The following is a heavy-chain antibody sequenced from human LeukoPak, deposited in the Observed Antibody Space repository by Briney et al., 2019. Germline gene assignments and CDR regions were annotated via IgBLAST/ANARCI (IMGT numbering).Heavy chain of an antibody. CDR1: GYTFTSYG. V-gene: IGHV1-46*01. CDR2: INPSGGST. CDR3: ASMPVDTAMVAPFWY. Sequence: GASVKVSCKASGYTFTSYGISWVRQAPGQGLEWMGIINPSGGSTSYAQKFQGRVTMTRDMSTSTVYMELSSLRSEDTAVYYCASMPVDTAMVAPFWYWGQGTLVTVSS. D-gene: IGHD5-18*01. J-gene: IGHJ4*02.